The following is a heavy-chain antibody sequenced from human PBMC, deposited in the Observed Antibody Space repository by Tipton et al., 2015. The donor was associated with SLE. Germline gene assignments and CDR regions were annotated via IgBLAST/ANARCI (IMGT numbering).Heavy chain of an antibody. D-gene: IGHD3-22*01. CDR1: GYSISSGYY. J-gene: IGHJ4*02. V-gene: IGHV4-38-2*02. CDR2: IYHSGST. CDR3: ARDLYYSDTSGYYSLLDY. Sequence: TLSLTCAVSGYSISSGYYWGWIRQPPGKGLEWIGSIYHSGSTYYNPSLKSRVTISVDTSKNQFSLKLSSVTAADTAVYYCARDLYYSDTSGYYSLLDYWGQGTLVTVSS.